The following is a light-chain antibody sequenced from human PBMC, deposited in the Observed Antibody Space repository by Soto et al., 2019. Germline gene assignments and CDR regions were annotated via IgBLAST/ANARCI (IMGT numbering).Light chain of an antibody. CDR3: QQSGTSPLT. Sequence: EIVLTQSPGTLSLSPGERATLSCRASQSVSNNLAWYQQKLGQAPRLLIFGASNRATGIPDRFSGSGSGTDFTLTISRLEPEDFAVYYCQQSGTSPLTFGGGTKVVIK. CDR1: QSVSNN. CDR2: GAS. J-gene: IGKJ4*01. V-gene: IGKV3-20*01.